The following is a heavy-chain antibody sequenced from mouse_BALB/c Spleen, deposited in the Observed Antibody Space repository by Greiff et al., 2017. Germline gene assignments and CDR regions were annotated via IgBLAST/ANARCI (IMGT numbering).Heavy chain of an antibody. Sequence: VQLQQPGAELVKPGASVKLSCKASGYTFTSYWMHWVKQRPGQGLEWIGEINPSTGYTEYNQKFKDKATLTADKSSSTAYMQLSSLTSEDSAVYYCARPGSGSFDYWGQGTTLTVSS. V-gene: IGHV1S81*02. J-gene: IGHJ2*01. CDR1: GYTFTSYW. CDR3: ARPGSGSFDY. CDR2: INPSTGYT. D-gene: IGHD1-1*01.